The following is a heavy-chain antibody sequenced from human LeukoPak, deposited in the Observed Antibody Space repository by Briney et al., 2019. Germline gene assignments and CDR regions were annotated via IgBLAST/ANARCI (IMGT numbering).Heavy chain of an antibody. Sequence: SETLSLTCTVSGGSISSSSYYWGWIRQPPGKGLEWIGSIYYSGSTYYNPSLKSRVTISVDTSKNQFSLKLSSVTAADTAVYYCARDRKADSSGYWNWFDPWGQGTLVTVSS. V-gene: IGHV4-39*07. CDR2: IYYSGST. CDR1: GGSISSSSYY. D-gene: IGHD3-22*01. J-gene: IGHJ5*02. CDR3: ARDRKADSSGYWNWFDP.